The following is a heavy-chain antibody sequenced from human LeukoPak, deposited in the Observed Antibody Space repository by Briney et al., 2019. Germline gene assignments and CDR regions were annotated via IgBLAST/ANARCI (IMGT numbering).Heavy chain of an antibody. CDR3: ASLARSVYVEYYFDY. V-gene: IGHV5-51*01. Sequence: LGESLNISCQGSEYSFIGNWIGWVRQMHGKGLKWMRTNYPSEVDTTICPPLQGDFPTSADKSITHAFLRWSSRKASDTAMYYCASLARSVYVEYYFDYWGQGTLVTVSS. J-gene: IGHJ4*02. D-gene: IGHD2-8*01. CDR2: NYPSEVDT. CDR1: EYSFIGNW.